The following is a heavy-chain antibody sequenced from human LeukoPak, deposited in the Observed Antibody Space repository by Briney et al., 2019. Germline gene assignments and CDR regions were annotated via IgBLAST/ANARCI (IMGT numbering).Heavy chain of an antibody. CDR2: IHPYGFT. D-gene: IGHD3-9*01. J-gene: IGHJ5*02. Sequence: ASETLSLTCALYGGYFSNYYWSWIRQPPGKGLEWIGEIHPYGFTNFNPSLKSRVSISVDTSKNQFSLKLTSVTAADTAVYYCSRGSDESKTGDTWGQGSLVTVSS. CDR1: GGYFSNYY. CDR3: SRGSDESKTGDT. V-gene: IGHV4-34*01.